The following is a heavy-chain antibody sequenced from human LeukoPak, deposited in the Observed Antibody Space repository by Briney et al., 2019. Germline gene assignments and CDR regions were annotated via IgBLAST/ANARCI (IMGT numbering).Heavy chain of an antibody. V-gene: IGHV4-61*02. Sequence: SETLSLTCSVSGDSISSGSYYWSWIRQPAGKGLEWIGRIYSSGSTNYNPSLKSRVTISVDTSKNQFSLKLSSVTAADTAVYYCARGAHDSSGYYYDYWGQGTLVTVSS. CDR3: ARGAHDSSGYYYDY. CDR2: IYSSGST. J-gene: IGHJ4*02. CDR1: GDSISSGSYY. D-gene: IGHD3-22*01.